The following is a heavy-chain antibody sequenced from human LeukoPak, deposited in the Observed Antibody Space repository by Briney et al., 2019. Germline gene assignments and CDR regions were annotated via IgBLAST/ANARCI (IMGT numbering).Heavy chain of an antibody. CDR2: ILDSSAHT. Sequence: GGSLRLSCAASGFTFSTFGMTWVRQAPGKGLEWVSGILDSSAHTYYADSVKGRFTISRDNSKNTLYLQMNSLRAEDTAVYYCARRGARPMVRGVTLYYYYYMDVWGKGTTVTVSS. CDR3: ARRGARPMVRGVTLYYYYYMDV. CDR1: GFTFSTFG. J-gene: IGHJ6*03. D-gene: IGHD3-10*01. V-gene: IGHV3-23*01.